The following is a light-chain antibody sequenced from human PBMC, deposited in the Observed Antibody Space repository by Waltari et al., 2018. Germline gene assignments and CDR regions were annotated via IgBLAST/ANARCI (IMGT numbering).Light chain of an antibody. V-gene: IGLV2-14*03. CDR3: SSYTSTSTRYL. CDR1: SSDVGGHNY. CDR2: DVI. Sequence: QSALTQPASVSGSPGQSITISCTGTSSDVGGHNYVSWYQQHPGKAPRLMLYDVITRPSGVSTRFSGSKSRNTASLTISGLQAEDEADYYCSSYTSTSTRYLFGTGTKVTVL. J-gene: IGLJ1*01.